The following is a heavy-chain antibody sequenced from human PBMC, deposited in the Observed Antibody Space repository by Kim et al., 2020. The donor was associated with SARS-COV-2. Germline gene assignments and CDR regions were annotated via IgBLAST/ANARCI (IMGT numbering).Heavy chain of an antibody. CDR1: GFSLRDYGMG. Sequence: SGPTLVNPTQTLTLTCNFTGFSLRDYGMGVGWIRQPPGKALEWLTLIYWDDDKRYNPSLKSRVTISRDTSRNQVVLTMTNMDPVDTGTYYCAAYVNYDYHFDSWGQGTLVTVSS. J-gene: IGHJ4*02. CDR3: AAYVNYDYHFDS. V-gene: IGHV2-5*02. D-gene: IGHD5-12*01. CDR2: IYWDDDK.